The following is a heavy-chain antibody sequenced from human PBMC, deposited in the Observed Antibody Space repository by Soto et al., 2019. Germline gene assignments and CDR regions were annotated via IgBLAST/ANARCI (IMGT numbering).Heavy chain of an antibody. Sequence: EVQLVESGGGAVKPGGSLRLSCAASGFTFSNAWMSWVRQAPGKGLEWVGRIKNKADGGTTDYAAPVKGRFTISRDDSKNTLYLQMNSLKTEDTAMYYCTTDDPINKYWGQGTLVTVS. CDR3: TTDDPINKY. CDR2: IKNKADGGTT. J-gene: IGHJ4*02. V-gene: IGHV3-15*01. CDR1: GFTFSNAW.